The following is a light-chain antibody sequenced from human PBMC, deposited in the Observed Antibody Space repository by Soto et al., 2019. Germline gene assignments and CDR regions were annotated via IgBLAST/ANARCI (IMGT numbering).Light chain of an antibody. J-gene: IGKJ2*01. CDR3: QHLNNYPYT. Sequence: EIQLSQSPSFLSASVGDRVTITCRASQGISYYLAWYQQKPAKAPKLLIYAAGTLQSGVPSRFSGSGFGTEFTLTISSLQPEDFATYYCQHLNNYPYTFGQGTKLEIK. CDR2: AAG. V-gene: IGKV1-9*01. CDR1: QGISYY.